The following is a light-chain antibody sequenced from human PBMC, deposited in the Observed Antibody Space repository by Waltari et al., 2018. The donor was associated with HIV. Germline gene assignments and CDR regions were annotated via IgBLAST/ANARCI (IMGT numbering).Light chain of an antibody. CDR2: KDS. Sequence: SYELTQPPSVSVSPGQTARITCSGAALSKQYAYWYQQKPGPAPVVVIYKDSERPSWSSDRFSGSNSGKTVRLNISGVQAEDEAYDYCQSADSSGTWVFGGGTKLTVL. J-gene: IGLJ3*02. V-gene: IGLV3-25*03. CDR1: ALSKQY. CDR3: QSADSSGTWV.